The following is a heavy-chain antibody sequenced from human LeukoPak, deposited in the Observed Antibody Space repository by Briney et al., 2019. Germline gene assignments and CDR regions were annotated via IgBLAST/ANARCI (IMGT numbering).Heavy chain of an antibody. CDR2: VHYSGIT. D-gene: IGHD1-26*01. J-gene: IGHJ6*03. Sequence: PSETLSLTCSLSGGSVSNRSYYWGWVRQPPGKGLEWIGFVHYSGITHYNLSLKSQVSISADTSNKQFSLRLTSVTAKDTAIYFCARATARYMAVWGTGITVTVSS. V-gene: IGHV4-39*01. CDR3: ARATARYMAV. CDR1: GGSVSNRSYY.